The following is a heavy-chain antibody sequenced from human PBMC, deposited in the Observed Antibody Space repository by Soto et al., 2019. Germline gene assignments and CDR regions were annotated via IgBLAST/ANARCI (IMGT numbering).Heavy chain of an antibody. V-gene: IGHV6-1*01. CDR3: ARNLGGTRDS. CDR2: TYYRSKWYT. Sequence: PSQTLSLTCAISGDSVSSNIAAWGWIRQSPSRGLEWLGRTYYRSKWYTDYAVSVRSRITINPDTSENQFTLQLISMTPEDTAVYYCARNLGGTRDSWGQGTLVTVSS. J-gene: IGHJ4*02. CDR1: GDSVSSNIAA. D-gene: IGHD3-16*01.